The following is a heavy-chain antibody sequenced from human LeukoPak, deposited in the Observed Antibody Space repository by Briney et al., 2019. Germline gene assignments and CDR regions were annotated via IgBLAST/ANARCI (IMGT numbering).Heavy chain of an antibody. CDR1: GGTFTTYV. J-gene: IGHJ5*02. D-gene: IGHD3-3*01. V-gene: IGHV1-69*05. Sequence: SVRASCTASGGTFTTYVITLVRQAPGQRLEGRGGIIPVFGTTNYAQQFHGRVTITTDESMSTAYMELSSLRSEATAVYYCGRCLGECQVVSWFDPWGEGTLVTVSS. CDR2: IIPVFGTT. CDR3: GRCLGECQVVSWFDP.